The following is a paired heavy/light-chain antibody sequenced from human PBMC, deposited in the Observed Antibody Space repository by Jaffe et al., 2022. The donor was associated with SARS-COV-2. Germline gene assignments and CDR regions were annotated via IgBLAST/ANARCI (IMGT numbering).Heavy chain of an antibody. CDR1: GFTFSSYS. J-gene: IGHJ6*02. D-gene: IGHD5-12*01. CDR2: ISSSSSTI. Sequence: EVQLVESGGGLVQPGGSLRLSCAASGFTFSSYSMNWVRQAPGKGLEWVSYISSSSSTIYYADSVKGRFTISRDNAKNSLYLQMNSLRDEDTAVYYCARETPKGPPGVATIFGMDVWGQGTTVTVSS. V-gene: IGHV3-48*02. CDR3: ARETPKGPPGVATIFGMDV.
Light chain of an antibody. CDR2: DAS. V-gene: IGKV3-11*01. CDR1: QSVSSY. J-gene: IGKJ2*01. CDR3: QQRSNWPQT. Sequence: EIVLTQSPATLSLSPGERATLSCRASQSVSSYLAWYQQKPGQAPRLLIYDASNRATGIPARFSGSGSGTDFTLTISSLEPEDFAVYYCQQRSNWPQTFGQGTKLEIK.